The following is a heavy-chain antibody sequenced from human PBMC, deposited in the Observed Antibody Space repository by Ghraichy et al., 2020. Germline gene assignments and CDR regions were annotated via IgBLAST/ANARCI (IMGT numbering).Heavy chain of an antibody. CDR2: IYYGGST. CDR3: AAGTDIVATIVY. Sequence: SETLSLTCTVSGASISSGGYYWSWIRQHPGKGLEWIGYIYYGGSTYYNPSLKSRLTISVDTSKNQVSLKLSSVTAADTAVYYCAAGTDIVATIVYWGQGTLVTVSS. CDR1: GASISSGGYY. V-gene: IGHV4-31*03. J-gene: IGHJ4*02. D-gene: IGHD5-12*01.